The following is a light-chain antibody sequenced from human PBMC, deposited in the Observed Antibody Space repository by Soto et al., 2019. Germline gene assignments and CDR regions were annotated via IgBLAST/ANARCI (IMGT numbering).Light chain of an antibody. J-gene: IGLJ1*01. CDR1: SSDVGGYNY. CDR3: SSYTSSSTPYV. Sequence: SVLTQPASLSGSPGQSITISFTGTSSDVGGYNYVSWYQQHPGKAPKLMIYDVSNRPSGFSNRFSGSKSGNTASLTISGLQAEDEADYYCSSYTSSSTPYVFGTGTKVTVL. V-gene: IGLV2-14*01. CDR2: DVS.